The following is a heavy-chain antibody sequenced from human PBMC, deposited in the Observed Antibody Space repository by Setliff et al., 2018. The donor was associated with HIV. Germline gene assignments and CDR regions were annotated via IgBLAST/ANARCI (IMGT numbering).Heavy chain of an antibody. CDR1: GFSFGDFA. J-gene: IGHJ2*01. CDR2: IRTKAHGGTT. V-gene: IGHV3-49*04. CDR3: TRDRGTESGSPWWYFAL. D-gene: IGHD3-3*01. Sequence: LSLSCTASGFSFGDFALNWVRQAPGKGLEWIGFIRTKAHGGTTEYAASVRGRFTISRDDAESIAYLQMNSLNTEDTAMYYCTRDRGTESGSPWWYFALWGRGTLVTVSS.